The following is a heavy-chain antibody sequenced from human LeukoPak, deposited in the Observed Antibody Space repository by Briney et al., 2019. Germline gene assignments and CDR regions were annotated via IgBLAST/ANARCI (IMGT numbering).Heavy chain of an antibody. Sequence: GGSLRLSCAASGFTFSSYAMQWVRQAPGKGLEYVSAITSNGGSTYYADSVKGRFTVSRDNSKNTLYLQMSSLRVEDTAVYYCVSVRSLDYWGQGTLVTVSS. V-gene: IGHV3-64D*06. CDR2: ITSNGGST. J-gene: IGHJ4*02. D-gene: IGHD2-8*01. CDR3: VSVRSLDY. CDR1: GFTFSSYA.